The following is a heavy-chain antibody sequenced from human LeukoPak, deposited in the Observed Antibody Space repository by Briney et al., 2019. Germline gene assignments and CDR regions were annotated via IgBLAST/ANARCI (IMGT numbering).Heavy chain of an antibody. J-gene: IGHJ3*02. V-gene: IGHV4-59*08. D-gene: IGHD3-22*01. CDR3: ARHFTYYYDSSGYPRDAFDI. CDR1: GGSISGYY. CDR2: TYYSGST. Sequence: SETLSLTCTVSGGSISGYYWSWIRQSPGKGLVWIGYTYYSGSTNYNPSLKSRVTISIDMSRNQFSLKLSSVTAADTALYYCARHFTYYYDSSGYPRDAFDIWGQGTTVTVSS.